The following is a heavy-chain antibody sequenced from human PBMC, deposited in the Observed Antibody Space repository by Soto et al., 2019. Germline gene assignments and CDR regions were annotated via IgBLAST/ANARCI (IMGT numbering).Heavy chain of an antibody. Sequence: PSETLSLTCTVSGGSISNAAYSWSWIRQPPGKGLEWIGYIYPSGMPFYNPSLRSRVTISIDRSNDQFSLNLKSVTAADTAVYYCARERGGYGLFDSWGQVPLVKVS. CDR1: GGSISNAAYS. CDR3: ARERGGYGLFDS. CDR2: IYPSGMP. D-gene: IGHD5-18*01. J-gene: IGHJ4*02. V-gene: IGHV4-30-2*01.